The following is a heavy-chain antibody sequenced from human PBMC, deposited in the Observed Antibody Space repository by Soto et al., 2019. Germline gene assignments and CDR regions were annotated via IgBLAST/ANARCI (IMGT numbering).Heavy chain of an antibody. D-gene: IGHD3-3*01. CDR3: ARDNFWSGYYAGTFDY. CDR1: GGSISSYY. Sequence: SETLSLTCTVSGGSISSYYWSWIRQPPGKGLEWIGYIYYSGSTNYNPTLKSRVTISVDTSKNQFSLKLSSVTAADTAVYYCARDNFWSGYYAGTFDYWGQGTLVTVSS. V-gene: IGHV4-59*01. CDR2: IYYSGST. J-gene: IGHJ4*02.